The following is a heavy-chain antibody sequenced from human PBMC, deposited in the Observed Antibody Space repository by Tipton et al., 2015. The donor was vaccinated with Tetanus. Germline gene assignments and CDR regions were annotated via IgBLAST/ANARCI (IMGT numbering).Heavy chain of an antibody. D-gene: IGHD4-23*01. V-gene: IGHV4-59*08. J-gene: IGHJ4*02. CDR1: GGSISSYY. Sequence: TLSLTCNVSGGSISSYYWSWIRQPPGKGLEWIGYIYYSGSTNYNPSLKSRVTISVDTSKNQFSLKLSSVTAADTAVYYCARLVGDYGGNPEDYYFDYWGQGTLVTVSS. CDR3: ARLVGDYGGNPEDYYFDY. CDR2: IYYSGST.